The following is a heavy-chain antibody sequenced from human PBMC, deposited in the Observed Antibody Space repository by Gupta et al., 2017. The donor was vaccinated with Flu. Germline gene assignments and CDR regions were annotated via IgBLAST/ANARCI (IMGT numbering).Heavy chain of an antibody. CDR1: GFTFTNAW. CDR2: IRSKFDGGTT. CDR3: VTDNTCYDSAPYFDS. D-gene: IGHD5-12*01. Sequence: EVRLVESGGGLVKRGGSLTLSCAASGFTFTNAWTSWVRQSQGKGLEWVGRIRSKFDGGTTDYTASVEDRFTISRDDSKNTLYLQMNSLKTEDTAVYYCVTDNTCYDSAPYFDSWGQGSLVTVSS. V-gene: IGHV3-15*01. J-gene: IGHJ4*02.